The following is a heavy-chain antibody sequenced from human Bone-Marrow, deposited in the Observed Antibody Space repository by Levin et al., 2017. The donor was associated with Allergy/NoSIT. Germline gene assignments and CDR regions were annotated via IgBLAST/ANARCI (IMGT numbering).Heavy chain of an antibody. CDR1: GGSISSYY. J-gene: IGHJ4*02. Sequence: SQTLSLTCTVSGGSISSYYWSWIRQPPGKGLEWIGYIYYSGSTNYNPSLKSRVTISVDTSKNQFSLKLSSVTAADTAVYYCARADCSGGSCYFDYWGQGTLVTVSS. D-gene: IGHD2-15*01. V-gene: IGHV4-59*01. CDR3: ARADCSGGSCYFDY. CDR2: IYYSGST.